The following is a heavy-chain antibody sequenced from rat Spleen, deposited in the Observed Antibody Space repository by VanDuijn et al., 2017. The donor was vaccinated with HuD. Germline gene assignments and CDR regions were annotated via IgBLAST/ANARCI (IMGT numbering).Heavy chain of an antibody. J-gene: IGHJ4*01. CDR3: ARHNSGYGVMDA. Sequence: EVQLVESGGGLVQPGRSLKVSCAASGFPFSNYDMAWIRQAPGKGLEWVASITNTGGSTYYPDSVKGRFTISRDNAKSTLYLQMDSLRSEDTATYYCARHNSGYGVMDAWGQGASVTVSS. CDR2: ITNTGGST. V-gene: IGHV5-25*01. D-gene: IGHD4-3*01. CDR1: GFPFSNYD.